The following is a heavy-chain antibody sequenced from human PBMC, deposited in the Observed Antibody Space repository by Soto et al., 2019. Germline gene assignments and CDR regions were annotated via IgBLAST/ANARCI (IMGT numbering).Heavy chain of an antibody. CDR3: ARRNPQGYYEFWSGYHYYYYGMDV. CDR2: INPSGGST. V-gene: IGHV1-46*01. Sequence: GASVKVSCKASGYTFTSYYMHWVRQAPGQGLEWMGIINPSGGSTSYAQKFQGRVTMTRDTSTSTVYMELSSLRSEDTAVYYCARRNPQGYYEFWSGYHYYYYGMDVWGQGTTVTVS. D-gene: IGHD3-3*01. CDR1: GYTFTSYY. J-gene: IGHJ6*02.